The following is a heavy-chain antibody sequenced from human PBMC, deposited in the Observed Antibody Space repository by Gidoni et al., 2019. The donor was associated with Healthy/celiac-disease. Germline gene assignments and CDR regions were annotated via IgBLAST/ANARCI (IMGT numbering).Heavy chain of an antibody. CDR1: GFTFSGSA. V-gene: IGHV3-73*01. Sequence: EVQLVESGGGLVQPGGSLKLSCEASGFTFSGSAMHWVRQASGKGLEWFGRIRSKANSYATAYAASVKGRFTISRDDSKNTAYLQMNSLKTEDTAVYYCTRHSAYPEWYFDLWGRGTLVTVSS. CDR2: IRSKANSYAT. J-gene: IGHJ2*01. CDR3: TRHSAYPEWYFDL.